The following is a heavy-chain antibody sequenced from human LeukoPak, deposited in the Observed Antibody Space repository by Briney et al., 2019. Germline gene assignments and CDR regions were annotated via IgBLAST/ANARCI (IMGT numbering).Heavy chain of an antibody. Sequence: SETLSLTCTVSGGSISSYYWSWIRQPAGKGLEWIGYIYYSGSTNYNPSLKSRVTISVDTSKNQFSLKLSSVTAADTAVYYCARTNSSSWYFRYYYYMDVWGKGTTVTVSS. CDR2: IYYSGST. J-gene: IGHJ6*03. D-gene: IGHD6-13*01. V-gene: IGHV4-59*01. CDR1: GGSISSYY. CDR3: ARTNSSSWYFRYYYYMDV.